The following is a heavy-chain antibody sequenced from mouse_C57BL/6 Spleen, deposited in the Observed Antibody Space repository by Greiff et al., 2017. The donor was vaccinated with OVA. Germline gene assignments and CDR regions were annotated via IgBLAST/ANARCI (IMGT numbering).Heavy chain of an antibody. D-gene: IGHD4-1*01. CDR2: INPNNGGT. Sequence: EVQLQQSGPELVKPGASVKIPCKASGYTFTDYNMDWVKQSHGKSLEWIGDINPNNGGTIYNQKFKGKATLTVDKSSSTAYMELRSLTSEDTAVYYCAKLSGAMDYWGQGTSVTVSS. CDR1: GYTFTDYN. V-gene: IGHV1-18*01. J-gene: IGHJ4*01. CDR3: AKLSGAMDY.